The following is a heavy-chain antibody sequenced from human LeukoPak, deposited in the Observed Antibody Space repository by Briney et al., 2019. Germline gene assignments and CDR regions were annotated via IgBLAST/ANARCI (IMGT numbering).Heavy chain of an antibody. Sequence: GGSLRLSCAASGFTFSSYALTWVRQAPGKGLEWVSAISGGGGSAYYADSVKGRFTISRDSSMNTLYLQMNSLTAGDTAVYYCAKAVGATRGYYYSGMGVWGQGTTVTVSS. CDR2: ISGGGGSA. CDR1: GFTFSSYA. V-gene: IGHV3-23*01. J-gene: IGHJ6*02. CDR3: AKAVGATRGYYYSGMGV. D-gene: IGHD1-26*01.